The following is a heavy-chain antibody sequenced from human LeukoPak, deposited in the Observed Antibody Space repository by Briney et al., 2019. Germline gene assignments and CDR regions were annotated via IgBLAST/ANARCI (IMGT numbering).Heavy chain of an antibody. Sequence: GRSLRLSCAASGFTFSSYGMHWVRQAPGKGLEWVAVISYDGSNKYYADSVKGRFTISRDNSKNTLYLQMNSLRAEDTAVYYCAKDSRRNYYDSSGYCDYWGQGTLVTVSS. V-gene: IGHV3-30*18. CDR3: AKDSRRNYYDSSGYCDY. J-gene: IGHJ4*02. D-gene: IGHD3-22*01. CDR1: GFTFSSYG. CDR2: ISYDGSNK.